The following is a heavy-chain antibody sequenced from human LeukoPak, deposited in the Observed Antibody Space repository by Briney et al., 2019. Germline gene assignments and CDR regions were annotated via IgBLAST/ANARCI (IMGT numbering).Heavy chain of an antibody. V-gene: IGHV3-74*01. CDR2: INSDGSTT. CDR3: ARGRGNYYYFDY. Sequence: GGSLRLSCAASGFTFSGYWMEWVRQAPGKGLVWVSHINSDGSTTNYADSVKGRFTISRDNAKKTLYLQMSSLRAEDTAVYYCARGRGNYYYFDYWGQGTLVTVSS. D-gene: IGHD1-26*01. CDR1: GFTFSGYW. J-gene: IGHJ4*02.